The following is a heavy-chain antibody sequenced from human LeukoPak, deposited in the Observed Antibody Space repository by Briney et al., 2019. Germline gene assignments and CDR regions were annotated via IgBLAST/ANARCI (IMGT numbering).Heavy chain of an antibody. Sequence: GGSLRLSCAASGFTFSTYWMSWVRQAPGKGLEWVANIKQDGSDKFYVDSVKGRFTISRDNAKNSMYLQMSSLRAEDTAIYYCARVLPVASRDYWGQGTLVTVSS. CDR3: ARVLPVASRDY. J-gene: IGHJ4*02. CDR2: IKQDGSDK. V-gene: IGHV3-7*01. CDR1: GFTFSTYW. D-gene: IGHD2-2*01.